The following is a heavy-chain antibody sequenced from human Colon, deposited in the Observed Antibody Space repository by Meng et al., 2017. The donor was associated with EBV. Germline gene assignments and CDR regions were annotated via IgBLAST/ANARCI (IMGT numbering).Heavy chain of an antibody. CDR3: ARTAICIGGSCTTWDY. CDR1: GDSLSSANW. V-gene: IGHV4-4*02. D-gene: IGHD2-15*01. CDR2: IHHNGNT. J-gene: IGHJ4*02. Sequence: QGQLQESGPGLVKPSETLSLPCAVSGDSLSSANWWSWVRQPPGKGLEWIGEIHHNGNTNYNPSLKSRVTISVDKSKNQFVLKVTSVTAADTAVYYCARTAICIGGSCTTWDYWGQGALVTVSS.